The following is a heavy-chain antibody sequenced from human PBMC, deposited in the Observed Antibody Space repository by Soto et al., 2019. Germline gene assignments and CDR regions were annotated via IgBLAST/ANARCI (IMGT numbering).Heavy chain of an antibody. V-gene: IGHV3-9*01. CDR3: AKDMRSSGWYGPHDY. CDR2: ISWNSGSI. J-gene: IGHJ4*02. D-gene: IGHD6-19*01. CDR1: GFTFDDYA. Sequence: EMQLVESGGGLVQPGRSLRLSCAASGFTFDDYAMHWVRQAPGKGLEWVSGISWNSGSIGYADSVKGRFTISRDNAKNSLYLQMNSLRAEDTALYYCAKDMRSSGWYGPHDYWGQGTLVTVSS.